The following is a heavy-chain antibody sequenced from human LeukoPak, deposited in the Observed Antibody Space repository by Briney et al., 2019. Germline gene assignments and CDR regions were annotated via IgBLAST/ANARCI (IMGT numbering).Heavy chain of an antibody. V-gene: IGHV3-20*04. CDR1: GFTFDDYG. Sequence: PGGSLRLSCAASGFTFDDYGMSWVRQAPGKGLEWVSGINWNGGSTGYADSVKGRFTISRDNSKNTLYLQMNSLRAEDTAVYYCASSGYRLNDAFDIWGQGTMVTVSS. D-gene: IGHD3-22*01. CDR3: ASSGYRLNDAFDI. J-gene: IGHJ3*02. CDR2: INWNGGST.